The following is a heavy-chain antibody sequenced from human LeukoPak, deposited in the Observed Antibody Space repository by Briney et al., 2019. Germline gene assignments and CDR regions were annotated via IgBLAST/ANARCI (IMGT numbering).Heavy chain of an antibody. D-gene: IGHD6-25*01. V-gene: IGHV3-30*18. Sequence: GGSLRLSCAASGFTFSSYGMHWVRQAPGKGLEWVAVISYDGSNKYYADSVKGRFTISRDNSKNTLYLQMNSLRAEDTAVYYCAKDLAAATYYYYYMDVWGTGTTVTVSS. CDR1: GFTFSSYG. CDR3: AKDLAAATYYYYYMDV. CDR2: ISYDGSNK. J-gene: IGHJ6*03.